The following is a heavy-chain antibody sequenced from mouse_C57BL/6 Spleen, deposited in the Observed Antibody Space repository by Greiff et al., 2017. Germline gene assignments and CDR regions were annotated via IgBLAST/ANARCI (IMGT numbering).Heavy chain of an antibody. V-gene: IGHV1-69*01. CDR2: IDPSDSYT. CDR1: GYTFTSYW. CDR3: ARTHYYGSSYVGFAY. Sequence: QVQLQQPGAELVMPGASVKLSCKASGYTFTSYWMHWVKQRPGQGLEWIGEIDPSDSYTNYKQKFKGKSTLTVDKSSSTAYMQLSSLTSEDSAVYYCARTHYYGSSYVGFAYWGQGTLVTVSA. D-gene: IGHD1-1*01. J-gene: IGHJ3*01.